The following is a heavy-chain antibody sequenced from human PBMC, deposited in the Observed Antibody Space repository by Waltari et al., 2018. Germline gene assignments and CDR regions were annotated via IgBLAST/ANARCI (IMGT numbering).Heavy chain of an antibody. Sequence: EVLLVEAGGSLVKPGGSLRLSCAGSGFSFSNAWMNWGRQAPGKGLEWVGRIKNKIDGGTIDYAAPLKGRFTISRDDSKNTLYLQMNSLKIEDTAVYYCTTRTWADGFDIWGQGTMVTVSS. V-gene: IGHV3-15*02. CDR2: IKNKIDGGTI. CDR1: GFSFSNAW. J-gene: IGHJ3*02. CDR3: TTRTWADGFDI. D-gene: IGHD7-27*01.